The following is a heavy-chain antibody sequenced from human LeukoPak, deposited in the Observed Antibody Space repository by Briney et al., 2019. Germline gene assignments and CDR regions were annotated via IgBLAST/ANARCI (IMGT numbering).Heavy chain of an antibody. V-gene: IGHV3-30*02. CDR1: GFTFSNYG. CDR3: AKGLLGLGDY. J-gene: IGHJ4*02. Sequence: PGGCLRLSCAASGFTFSNYGMHWVRRAPGKGVEWVAFIRSDGSNKYSADSVKGRFTISRDNSKNTVYLQMNSLRAEDTAVYYCAKGLLGLGDYWGQGTLVTVSS. D-gene: IGHD3/OR15-3a*01. CDR2: IRSDGSNK.